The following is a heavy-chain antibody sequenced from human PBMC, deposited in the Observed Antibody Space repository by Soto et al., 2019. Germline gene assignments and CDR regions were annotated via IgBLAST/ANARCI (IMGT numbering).Heavy chain of an antibody. CDR3: ARTLYPNPVADY. V-gene: IGHV3-21*01. Sequence: GGSLSLSCAASGFTFSSYSMNWVRQAPGKGLEWVSSISSSSSYIYYADSVKGRFTITRDNAKNSLYLQMNSLRAEDTAVYYCARTLYPNPVADYWGQGTLVTVSS. CDR1: GFTFSSYS. CDR2: ISSSSSYI. J-gene: IGHJ4*02.